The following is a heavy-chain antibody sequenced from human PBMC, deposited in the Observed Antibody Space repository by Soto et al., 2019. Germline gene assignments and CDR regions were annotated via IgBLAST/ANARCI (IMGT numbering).Heavy chain of an antibody. Sequence: SATLSLTCTVSGGSISRYYWSWIRQPSGKGLEWIGYMYNTGSTIYNPSLKSRVTISVDTSKNQFSLKLNSVTAADTAVYYCARDLWGYCGADCYPLDVWGQGTTVTVS. CDR2: MYNTGST. V-gene: IGHV4-59*01. CDR3: ARDLWGYCGADCYPLDV. CDR1: GGSISRYY. J-gene: IGHJ6*02. D-gene: IGHD2-21*02.